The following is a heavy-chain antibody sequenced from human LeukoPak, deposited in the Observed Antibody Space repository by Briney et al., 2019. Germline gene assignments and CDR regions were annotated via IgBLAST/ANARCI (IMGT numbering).Heavy chain of an antibody. CDR3: ARDGRIAAPGSVVGYIHL. V-gene: IGHV4-39*02. Sequence: KPSETLSLTCTVSGGSISSSSHYWGWIRQPPGKGLEWIGSMYYSGGTYYNPSLKSRVTISIETSKNQFSLQLNSVTPEDTAVYFCARDGRIAAPGSVVGYIHLWGQGTLVTVSS. D-gene: IGHD6-13*01. J-gene: IGHJ1*01. CDR1: GGSISSSSHY. CDR2: MYYSGGT.